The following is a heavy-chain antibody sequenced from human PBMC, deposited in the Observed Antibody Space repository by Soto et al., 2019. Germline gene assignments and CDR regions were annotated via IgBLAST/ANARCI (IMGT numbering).Heavy chain of an antibody. V-gene: IGHV3-23*01. Sequence: PGGSLRLSCAASGFTFSSYAMSWVRQAPGEGLEWVSAVSRSGDNTYHADSVKGRFTISRDNSKNTLYLQMNSLRVEDTAVYYFAKDVGHYNIWSGYPTCGSWGQGTMVTVAS. CDR3: AKDVGHYNIWSGYPTCGS. CDR1: GFTFSSYA. J-gene: IGHJ5*02. D-gene: IGHD3-3*01. CDR2: VSRSGDNT.